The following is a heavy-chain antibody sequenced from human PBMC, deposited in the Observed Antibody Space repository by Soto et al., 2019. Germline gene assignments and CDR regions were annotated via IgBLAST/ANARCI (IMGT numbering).Heavy chain of an antibody. V-gene: IGHV3-43*01. CDR1: GFTFDDYT. CDR3: ARESYDFWSGYYSYYGMDV. Sequence: PGGSLRLSCAASGFTFDDYTMHWVRQAPGKGLEWVSLISWDGGSTYYADSVKGRFTISRDNSKNSLYLQMNSLRTEDTALYYCARESYDFWSGYYSYYGMDVWGQGTTVTVSS. D-gene: IGHD3-3*01. J-gene: IGHJ6*02. CDR2: ISWDGGST.